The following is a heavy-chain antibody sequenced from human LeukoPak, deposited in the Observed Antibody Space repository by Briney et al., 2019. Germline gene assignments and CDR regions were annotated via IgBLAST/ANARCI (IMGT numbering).Heavy chain of an antibody. CDR1: GLTFSSYG. CDR3: ARDYGSGMDC. J-gene: IGHJ4*02. Sequence: PGGSLRLSCAASGLTFSSYGMHWVRQAPGKGLEWVALIWYDGSNTYYGDSVKGRFTISRDNSKNTLSLQMNSLRAEDTAVYYCARDYGSGMDCWGQGTLVTVSS. V-gene: IGHV3-33*01. CDR2: IWYDGSNT. D-gene: IGHD3-10*01.